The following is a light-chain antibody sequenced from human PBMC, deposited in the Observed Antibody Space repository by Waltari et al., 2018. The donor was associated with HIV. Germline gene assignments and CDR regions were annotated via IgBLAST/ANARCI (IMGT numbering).Light chain of an antibody. CDR1: SSYIGYYAY. Sequence: QSALTPPASVSGSPGQSIVLPCTGSSSYIGYYAYVSWYQQYPGQAPKALIYEVTSRPSGTSSRFSGSKSATTAFLAISKLQTDDEADYFCSSYTRRGTVVFGGGTRLTVL. CDR2: EVT. V-gene: IGLV2-14*01. J-gene: IGLJ2*01. CDR3: SSYTRRGTVV.